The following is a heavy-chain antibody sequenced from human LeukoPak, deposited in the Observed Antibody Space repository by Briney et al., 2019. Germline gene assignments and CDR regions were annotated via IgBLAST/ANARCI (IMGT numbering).Heavy chain of an antibody. V-gene: IGHV4-38-2*02. CDR1: GYSISSGYY. J-gene: IGHJ4*02. CDR2: IYYSGST. CDR3: ARDPGYCTNGLCDY. Sequence: PLETLSLTCTVSGYSISSGYYWGWIRQPPGKGLEWIGSIYYSGSTYYNPSLKSRVTISVDTSKNQFSLKLSSVTAADTAVYYCARDPGYCTNGLCDYWGQGTLVTVSS. D-gene: IGHD2-8*01.